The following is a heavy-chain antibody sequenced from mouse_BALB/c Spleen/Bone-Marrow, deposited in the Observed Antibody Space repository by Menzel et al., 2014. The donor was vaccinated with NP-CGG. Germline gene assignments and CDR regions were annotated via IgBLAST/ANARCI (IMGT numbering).Heavy chain of an antibody. CDR3: TRSGYGSSSLDY. V-gene: IGHV1-69*02. CDR1: GYTFTSYW. CDR2: IYPSDSYT. D-gene: IGHD1-1*01. J-gene: IGHJ2*01. Sequence: QVQLQQSGAELVRPGASVKLSCKASGYTFTSYWINWVKQRPGQGLEWIGNIYPSDSYTNYNQKSKDKATLTVDKSSSTAYMQLSSPTSEDSAVYYCTRSGYGSSSLDYWGQGTTLTVSS.